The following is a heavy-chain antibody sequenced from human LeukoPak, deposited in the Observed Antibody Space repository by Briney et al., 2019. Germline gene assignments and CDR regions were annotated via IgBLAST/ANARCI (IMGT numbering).Heavy chain of an antibody. V-gene: IGHV3-11*03. Sequence: GGSLRLSCAASGFTFTDYYLSWMRQAPGKGVEGVSYISISGSNTNYADSVKGRFTISRDNAKNSLYLQMNSLRAEDTAVYYCARPQLDSSGWRWAFDIWGQGTMVTVSS. D-gene: IGHD6-19*01. CDR3: ARPQLDSSGWRWAFDI. CDR1: GFTFTDYY. J-gene: IGHJ3*02. CDR2: ISISGSNT.